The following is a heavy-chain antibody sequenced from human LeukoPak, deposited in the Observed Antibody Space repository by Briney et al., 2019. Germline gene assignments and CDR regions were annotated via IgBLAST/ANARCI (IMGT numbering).Heavy chain of an antibody. V-gene: IGHV4-59*08. CDR3: ARRASGSYGYYFDY. CDR2: IYDSGNT. D-gene: IGHD5-18*01. J-gene: IGHJ4*02. CDR1: GGSISNYY. Sequence: ETLSLTCTVSGGSISNYYWSWIRQPPGKGLEWIGSIYDSGNTNYNPSLKSRVTISVDTSKNQFSLQLSSVTAADTAVYYCARRASGSYGYYFDYWGQGTLVTVSS.